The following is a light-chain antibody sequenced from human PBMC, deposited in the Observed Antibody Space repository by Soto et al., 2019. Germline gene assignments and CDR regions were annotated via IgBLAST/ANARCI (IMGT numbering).Light chain of an antibody. CDR2: DAS. CDR3: QQRSNWPMVT. CDR1: QSVSSY. V-gene: IGKV3-11*01. J-gene: IGKJ3*01. Sequence: EIVLTQSPATLSLSPGERATLSCRPSQSVSSYLAWYQQKPGKAPRLLIYDASNRATGIPARFSGSGSGTDFTLTISSLEPEDFAVYYCQQRSNWPMVTFGPGTKVDIK.